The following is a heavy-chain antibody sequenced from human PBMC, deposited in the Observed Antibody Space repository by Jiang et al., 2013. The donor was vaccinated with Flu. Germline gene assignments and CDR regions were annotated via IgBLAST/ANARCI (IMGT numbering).Heavy chain of an antibody. CDR3: AKDKAISPLLYYFDY. J-gene: IGHJ4*02. D-gene: IGHD2-21*02. CDR2: ISYDGSNK. CDR1: ISPSVSYG. Sequence: VEVWGRRGPAWEVPETLLCSLWISPSVSYGMHWVRQAPGKGLEWVAVISYDGSNKYYADSVKGRFTISRDNSKNTLYLQMNSLRAEDTAVYYCAKDKAISPLLYYFDYWGQGTLVTVSS. V-gene: IGHV3-30*18.